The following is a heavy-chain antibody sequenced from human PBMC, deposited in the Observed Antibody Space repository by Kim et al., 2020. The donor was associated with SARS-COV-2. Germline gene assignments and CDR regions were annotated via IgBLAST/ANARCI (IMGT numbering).Heavy chain of an antibody. CDR1: GFTFSGNA. CDR3: ARETLD. J-gene: IGHJ4*02. V-gene: IGHV3-30*04. D-gene: IGHD1-1*01. CDR2: ISNDGTEI. Sequence: GGSLRLSCVGSGFTFSGNAMHWVRQAPGKGLERVAFISNDGTEIYYTDSVKGRFTVSRDNPKNTLYLQMNSLRGDDSAMYYCARETLDWGQGTLVTVSS.